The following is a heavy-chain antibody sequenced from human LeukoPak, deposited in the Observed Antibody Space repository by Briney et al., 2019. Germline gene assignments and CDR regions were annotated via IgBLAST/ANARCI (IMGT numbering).Heavy chain of an antibody. V-gene: IGHV4-31*03. CDR2: IYYSGST. CDR3: ARTGYSSGWSFDY. Sequence: PSETLSLTCTVSGGSISSGGYYWSWIRQHPGKGLERIGYIYYSGSTYYNPSLKSRVTISVDTSKNQFSLKLSSVTAADTAVYYCARTGYSSGWSFDYWGQGTLVTVSS. J-gene: IGHJ4*02. D-gene: IGHD6-19*01. CDR1: GGSISSGGYY.